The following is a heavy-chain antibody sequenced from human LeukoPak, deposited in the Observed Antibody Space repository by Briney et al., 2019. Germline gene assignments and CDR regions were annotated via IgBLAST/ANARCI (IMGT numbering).Heavy chain of an antibody. CDR3: ARGIMITFGGVIVPTGXFDY. J-gene: IGHJ4*01. D-gene: IGHD3-16*02. Sequence: SETLSLTRTVSGGSISSYYLSGIRQPPGKGREWIGYIYYSGSTSYNPPLKSRVTISVDTSKTQFSLKLTSVPAADTAVYYCARGIMITFGGVIVPTGXFDYW. V-gene: IGHV4-59*08. CDR1: GGSISSYY. CDR2: IYYSGST.